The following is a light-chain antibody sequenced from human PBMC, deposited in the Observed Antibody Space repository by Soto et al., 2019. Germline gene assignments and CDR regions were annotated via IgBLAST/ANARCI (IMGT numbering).Light chain of an antibody. V-gene: IGKV3-20*01. Sequence: EIVLTQSPGTLSLSPGERATLSCRASQSVSSSYLAWCQQKPGQAPRLLIYGASSRATGIPDRFSGSGSGTDFTLTISSLEPEDFVVYYCQQYDSSLYTFGQGTKLEIK. CDR2: GAS. CDR3: QQYDSSLYT. J-gene: IGKJ2*01. CDR1: QSVSSSY.